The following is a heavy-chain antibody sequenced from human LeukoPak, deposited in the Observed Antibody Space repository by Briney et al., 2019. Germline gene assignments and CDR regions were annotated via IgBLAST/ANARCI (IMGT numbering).Heavy chain of an antibody. CDR1: GFTFSSYA. D-gene: IGHD3-10*01. J-gene: IGHJ5*02. CDR2: ISSTGGNT. Sequence: PGGSLRLSCAASGFTFSSYAMSWVRQAPGKGLDWVSAISSTGGNTYYADSVKGRFTISRDNSKNTLYLQMNSLRADDTAVYYCAKDFSLGSHNWFDPWGQGTLVTVSS. CDR3: AKDFSLGSHNWFDP. V-gene: IGHV3-23*01.